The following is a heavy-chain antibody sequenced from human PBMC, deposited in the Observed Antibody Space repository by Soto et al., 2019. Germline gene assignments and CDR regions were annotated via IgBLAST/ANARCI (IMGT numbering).Heavy chain of an antibody. CDR1: GYTFTSYG. Sequence: ASVKVSCKASGYTFTSYGISWVRQAPGQGLEWMGWISAYNGNTNYAQKLQGRVTMTTDTSTSTAYMELRSLRSDDTAVYFWARVLHDYGDYDYWGQGTLVTVSS. CDR3: ARVLHDYGDYDY. CDR2: ISAYNGNT. D-gene: IGHD4-17*01. J-gene: IGHJ4*02. V-gene: IGHV1-18*01.